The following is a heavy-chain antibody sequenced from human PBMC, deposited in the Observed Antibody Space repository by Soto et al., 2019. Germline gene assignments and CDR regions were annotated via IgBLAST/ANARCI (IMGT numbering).Heavy chain of an antibody. CDR1: GGSISSSSYY. V-gene: IGHV4-39*01. CDR3: ARSPVYGNWLDP. CDR2: IYYSGST. D-gene: IGHD4-17*01. Sequence: SETLSLTCTVSGGSISSSSYYWGWIRQPPGKGLEWIGSIYYSGSTYYNPSLKSRVTISVDTSKNQFSLKLSSVTAADTAVYYCARSPVYGNWLDPWGQGTLVTV. J-gene: IGHJ5*02.